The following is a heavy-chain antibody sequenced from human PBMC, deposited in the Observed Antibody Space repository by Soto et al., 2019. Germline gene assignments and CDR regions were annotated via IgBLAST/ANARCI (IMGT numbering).Heavy chain of an antibody. CDR3: AREVSYWFDP. CDR1: GYSFTSYD. Sequence: ASVKVSCTASGYSFTSYDINWVRQATGQGLEWMGWMNPNSGNTGYAQKFQGRVTMTKNTSISTAYMELSSLRSEDTAVYYCAREVSYWFDPWGQGTLVTVSS. V-gene: IGHV1-8*01. D-gene: IGHD2-8*01. J-gene: IGHJ5*02. CDR2: MNPNSGNT.